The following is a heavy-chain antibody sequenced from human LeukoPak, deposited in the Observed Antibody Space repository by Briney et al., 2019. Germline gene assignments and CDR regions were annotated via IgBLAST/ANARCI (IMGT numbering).Heavy chain of an antibody. CDR3: ARGIVVVPAALSYYYGMDV. J-gene: IGHJ6*02. D-gene: IGHD2-2*01. CDR1: GGSISSYY. CDR2: IYYSGST. V-gene: IGHV4-59*01. Sequence: SETLSLTCTVSGGSISSYYWSWIRQPPGKGLEWIGYIYYSGSTNYNPSLKSRVTISVDTSKNQFSLKLSSVTAADTAVHYCARGIVVVPAALSYYYGMDVWGQGTTVTVSS.